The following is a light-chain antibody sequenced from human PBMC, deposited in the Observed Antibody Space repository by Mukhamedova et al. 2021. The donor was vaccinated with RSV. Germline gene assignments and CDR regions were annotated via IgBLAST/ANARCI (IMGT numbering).Light chain of an antibody. Sequence: SVSSHLAWYQQKPGQAPRLLIYGASTRATGIPARFSGSGSGTEFTLTISSLQSEDFAVYYCQQYNNWPPWTFGQGTKVAIK. J-gene: IGKJ1*01. CDR1: SVSSH. CDR2: GAS. V-gene: IGKV3-15*01. CDR3: QQYNNWPPWT.